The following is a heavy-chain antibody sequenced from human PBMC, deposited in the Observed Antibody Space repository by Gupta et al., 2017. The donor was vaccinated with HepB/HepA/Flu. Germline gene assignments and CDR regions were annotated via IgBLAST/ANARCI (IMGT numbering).Heavy chain of an antibody. CDR1: GYTFTGYH. CDR3: ARGKFRSGQRTPNYYYYYMDV. CDR2: INPNSGGT. V-gene: IGHV1-2*02. Sequence: VQLVQSGAEVKKPGASVKVSCTASGYTFTGYHMPWVPQAHRQGREWMGWINPNSGGTNYAQKFQGRVTMTRDTSISTAYMELSRLRSDDTAVYYCARGKFRSGQRTPNYYYYYMDVWGKGTTVTVSS. J-gene: IGHJ6*03.